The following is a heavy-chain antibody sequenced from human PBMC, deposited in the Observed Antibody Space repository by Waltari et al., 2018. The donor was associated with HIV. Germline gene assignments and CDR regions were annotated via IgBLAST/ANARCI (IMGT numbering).Heavy chain of an antibody. CDR1: QFILGSIS. V-gene: IGHV3-53*01. CDR3: ARVAPDGVGATGPFEN. Sequence: DVPLVASRGRVIHPAVYLLLCFAASQFILGSISMNWVRQAPGKGLECVSIIYSGGSTYYADSVKGRFTISRDNSKNTLYLQMKRLRAEDTAVYYCARVAPDGVGATGPFENWGQGTLVTVSS. J-gene: IGHJ4*02. D-gene: IGHD1-26*01. CDR2: IYSGGST.